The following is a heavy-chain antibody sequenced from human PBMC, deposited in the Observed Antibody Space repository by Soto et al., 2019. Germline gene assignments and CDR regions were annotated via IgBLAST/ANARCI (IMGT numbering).Heavy chain of an antibody. CDR2: ISYDGSNK. CDR3: ARDSGDGYNDDYYYGMDV. J-gene: IGHJ6*02. D-gene: IGHD5-12*01. V-gene: IGHV3-30-3*01. Sequence: GGSLRLSCAASGFTFGSYAMHWVRQAPGKGLEWVAVISYDGSNKYYADSVKGRFTISRDNSKNTLYLQMNSLRAEDTAVYYCARDSGDGYNDDYYYGMDVWGQGTTVNVSS. CDR1: GFTFGSYA.